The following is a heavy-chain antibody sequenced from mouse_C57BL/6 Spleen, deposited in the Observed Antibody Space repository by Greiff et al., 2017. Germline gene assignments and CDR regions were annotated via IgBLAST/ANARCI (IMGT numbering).Heavy chain of an antibody. J-gene: IGHJ4*01. CDR3: ARHVDYGSSYEAMDY. Sequence: VQLQESGPGLVAPSQSLSITCTVSGFSLTSYGVHWVRQPPGTGLEWLVVIWSDGSTTYNSAPKSRPSISKDNSKVQVFLKMNRLQTDDTAMYDGARHVDYGSSYEAMDYWGQGTSVTVSS. D-gene: IGHD1-1*01. CDR1: GFSLTSYG. CDR2: IWSDGST. V-gene: IGHV2-6*02.